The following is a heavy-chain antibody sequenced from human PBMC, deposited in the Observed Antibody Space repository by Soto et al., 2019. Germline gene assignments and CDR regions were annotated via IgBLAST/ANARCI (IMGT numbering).Heavy chain of an antibody. V-gene: IGHV4-34*01. J-gene: IGHJ4*02. CDR1: GGSFTGYY. D-gene: IGHD2-15*01. CDR2: IKDGGST. CDR3: ARGQEGVVATH. Sequence: QVQLQQWGAGLLKPSETLSLTCAVNGGSFTGYYWSWVRQPPGKGLEWIGEIKDGGSTNYSPSLRSRVTISPDHSKTQLSLKVTSVTAADTAVYYCARGQEGVVATHWDQGTLVTVSS.